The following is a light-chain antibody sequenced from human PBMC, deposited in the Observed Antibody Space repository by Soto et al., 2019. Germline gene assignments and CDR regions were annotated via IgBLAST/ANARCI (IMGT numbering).Light chain of an antibody. V-gene: IGKV3-20*01. CDR2: KAY. J-gene: IGKJ4*01. CDR3: QQYNYSPPVT. CDR1: QSVPSSY. Sequence: EVVLTQSPGTLSLSPGDRATLSCRASQSVPSSYFAWYQQKPGQAPRLLIYKAYSRATGIPDRFSGSGSGTDFTLTISRLEPEDFAVYYCQQYNYSPPVTFGGGTK.